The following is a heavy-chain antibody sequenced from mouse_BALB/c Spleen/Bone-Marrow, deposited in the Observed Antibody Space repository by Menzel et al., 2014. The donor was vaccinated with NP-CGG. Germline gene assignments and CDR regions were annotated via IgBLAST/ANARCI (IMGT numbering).Heavy chain of an antibody. D-gene: IGHD2-3*01. Sequence: EVKVVESGGGLVQPGGSLRLSCATSGFTFTDYYMNWVRQPPGKALEWLAFIRNKANGYTTEYSASVKGRFTISRDTSQSILYLQMNTLRPEDSATYYCAREMGGLLFDSWGQGTTLTVSS. J-gene: IGHJ2*01. CDR1: GFTFTDYY. CDR3: AREMGGLLFDS. V-gene: IGHV7-3*02. CDR2: IRNKANGYTT.